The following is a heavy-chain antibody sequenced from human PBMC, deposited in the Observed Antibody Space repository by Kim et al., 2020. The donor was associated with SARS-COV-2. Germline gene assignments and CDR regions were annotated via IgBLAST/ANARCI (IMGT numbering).Heavy chain of an antibody. CDR3: AKDYDNDDEGL. Sequence: GGSLRLSCTASGFSFGDFAMHWVRQAPGKGLEWVSSITWNGGSVDYADSVEGRFAISRDNARNSLFLQMNSLTTDDTAFYYCAKDYDNDDEGLWGQETLVTVSS. V-gene: IGHV3-9*01. D-gene: IGHD3-22*01. CDR2: ITWNGGSV. CDR1: GFSFGDFA. J-gene: IGHJ3*01.